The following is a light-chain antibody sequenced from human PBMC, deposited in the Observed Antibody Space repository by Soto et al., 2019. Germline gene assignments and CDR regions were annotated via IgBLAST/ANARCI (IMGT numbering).Light chain of an antibody. CDR3: QQFNSYPWT. CDR2: DAS. Sequence: AIQLTQSPSSLSASVGDRVTITCRASQGISSALAWYQQKPGKAPKLLIYDASSLESGVPLRFSGIGSGTDFTLTITSLQPEDFAAYYCQQFNSYPWTFGQGTKVEIK. V-gene: IGKV1-13*02. CDR1: QGISSA. J-gene: IGKJ1*01.